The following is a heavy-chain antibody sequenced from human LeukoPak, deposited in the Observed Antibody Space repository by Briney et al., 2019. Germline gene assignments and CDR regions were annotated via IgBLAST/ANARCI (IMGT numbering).Heavy chain of an antibody. CDR3: ARGESIFGVAQSGLGYYMDV. D-gene: IGHD3-3*01. V-gene: IGHV1-69*05. CDR1: GGTFSSYA. Sequence: VASVKVSCKASGGTFSSYAISWVRQAPGQGLEWMGGIIPIFGTANYAQKFQGRVTITTDESTSTAYMELSSLRSEDTAVYYCARGESIFGVAQSGLGYYMDVWGKGTTVTVSS. CDR2: IIPIFGTA. J-gene: IGHJ6*03.